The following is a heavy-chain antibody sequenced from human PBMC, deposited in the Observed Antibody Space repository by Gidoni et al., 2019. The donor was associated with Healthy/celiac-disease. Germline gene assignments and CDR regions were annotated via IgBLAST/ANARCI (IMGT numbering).Heavy chain of an antibody. V-gene: IGHV3-11*05. CDR1: GFTFSDYY. Sequence: QVQLVESGGGLVKPGGSLRLSCAASGFTFSDYYMSWIRQAPGKGLEWVSYISSSSSYTNYADSVKGRFTISRDNAKNSLYLQMNSLRAEDTAVYYCARAGRFTPQYFDYWGQGTLVTVSS. CDR2: ISSSSSYT. D-gene: IGHD3-10*01. CDR3: ARAGRFTPQYFDY. J-gene: IGHJ4*02.